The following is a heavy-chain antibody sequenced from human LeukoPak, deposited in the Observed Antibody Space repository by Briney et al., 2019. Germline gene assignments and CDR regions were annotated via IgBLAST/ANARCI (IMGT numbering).Heavy chain of an antibody. CDR2: IYYSGST. D-gene: IGHD5-24*01. J-gene: IGHJ4*02. Sequence: SGTLSLTCTVSGGSISSYYWSWIRQPPGKGLEWIGYIYYSGSTNYNPSLKSRVTISVDTSKNQFSLKLSSVTAADTAVYYCARDRDGYNYDDYWGQGTLVTVSS. CDR1: GGSISSYY. CDR3: ARDRDGYNYDDY. V-gene: IGHV4-59*01.